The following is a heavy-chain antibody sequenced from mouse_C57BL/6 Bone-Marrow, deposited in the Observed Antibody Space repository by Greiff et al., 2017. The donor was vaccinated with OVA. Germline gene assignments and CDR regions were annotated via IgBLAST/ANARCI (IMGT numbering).Heavy chain of an antibody. V-gene: IGHV7-1*01. D-gene: IGHD3-2*02. CDR1: GFTFSDFY. CDR2: SRNKANDYTT. Sequence: EVNVVESGGGLVQSGRSLRLSCATSGFTFSDFYMEWVRQAPGKGLEWIAASRNKANDYTTEYSASVKGRFIVSRDTSQSILYLQMNALRAEDTAIYYCARTAQASYYYAMDYWGQGTSVTVSS. CDR3: ARTAQASYYYAMDY. J-gene: IGHJ4*01.